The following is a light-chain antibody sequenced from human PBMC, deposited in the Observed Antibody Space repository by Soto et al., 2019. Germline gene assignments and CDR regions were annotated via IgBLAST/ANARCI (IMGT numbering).Light chain of an antibody. Sequence: DIPMTKSPSSLTASVGDRVTITCRASQGISNYLAWYQQKPGKVPKLLIYAASTLQSGVPSRFSGSGSGTDFTLTISSLQPEDVATYYCQKYNSAPRTFGQGTKVDIK. CDR3: QKYNSAPRT. J-gene: IGKJ1*01. CDR1: QGISNY. V-gene: IGKV1-27*01. CDR2: AAS.